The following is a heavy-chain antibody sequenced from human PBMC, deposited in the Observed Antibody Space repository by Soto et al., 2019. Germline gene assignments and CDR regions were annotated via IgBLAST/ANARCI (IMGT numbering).Heavy chain of an antibody. Sequence: EVQLVESGGGLVQPGGSLRLSCAASGITVSNNYMNWVRQAPGKGLEWVSVIYSGGYTYYADSVKGRFTISRDNSKNTLYLQMNSLRAEDTAVYYCVRGAWRSLDYWGQGTLVTVSS. CDR2: IYSGGYT. V-gene: IGHV3-66*01. J-gene: IGHJ4*02. CDR3: VRGAWRSLDY. CDR1: GITVSNNY. D-gene: IGHD2-21*02.